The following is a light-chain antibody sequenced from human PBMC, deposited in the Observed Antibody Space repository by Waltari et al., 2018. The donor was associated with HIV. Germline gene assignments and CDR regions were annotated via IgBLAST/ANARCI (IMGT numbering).Light chain of an antibody. CDR1: GSHIGATYD. CDR3: QSYDSRLSGSV. J-gene: IGLJ2*01. CDR2: GNS. Sequence: SVLTQPPSVSGAPGQRVTISCSESGSHIGATYDVPWSQHLPGTAPKLLIYGNSNRPSGVPDRFSGSKSGTSASLAITGLQPEDEGDYYCQSYDSRLSGSVFGGGTKLTVL. V-gene: IGLV1-40*01.